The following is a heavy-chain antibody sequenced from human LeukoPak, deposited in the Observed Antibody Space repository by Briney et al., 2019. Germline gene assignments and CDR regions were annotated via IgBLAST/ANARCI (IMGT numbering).Heavy chain of an antibody. CDR1: GYRFTSYW. V-gene: IGHV5-51*01. D-gene: IGHD3-10*01. Sequence: GASLKISCKGSGYRFTSYWIGWVRQMPGKGLEWMGIIYPGDSDTRYSPSFQGQVTISADKSISTAYLQWSSLKASDTAMYYCARVPPYYYGSGSYPFDPWGQGTLVTVSS. CDR3: ARVPPYYYGSGSYPFDP. J-gene: IGHJ5*02. CDR2: IYPGDSDT.